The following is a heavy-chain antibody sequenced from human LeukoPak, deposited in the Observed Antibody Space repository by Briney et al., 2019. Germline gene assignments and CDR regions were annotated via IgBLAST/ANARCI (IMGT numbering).Heavy chain of an antibody. Sequence: GGSLRLSCAASGFTFSSYSMNWVRQAPGKGLEWVSSISSSSSYIYYADSVKGRFTIPRDNAKNSLYLQMNSLRAEDTAVYYCARHLFDIVVVPALDYWGQGTLVTVSS. CDR2: ISSSSSYI. D-gene: IGHD2-2*01. CDR1: GFTFSSYS. J-gene: IGHJ4*02. V-gene: IGHV3-21*01. CDR3: ARHLFDIVVVPALDY.